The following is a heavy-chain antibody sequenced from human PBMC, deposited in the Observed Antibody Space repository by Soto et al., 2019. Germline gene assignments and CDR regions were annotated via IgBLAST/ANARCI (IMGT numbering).Heavy chain of an antibody. Sequence: GGSLRLSCAASGFPFSTYSMSWVRQAPGKGLEWISYISASTLTIFYVDSVKGRFTISRDTAQNSLYLQMNSLRDEDTAVYYCARAPQLVAPAATGFDSWGQGTLVTVSS. CDR2: ISASTLTI. D-gene: IGHD2-2*01. J-gene: IGHJ4*02. V-gene: IGHV3-48*02. CDR1: GFPFSTYS. CDR3: ARAPQLVAPAATGFDS.